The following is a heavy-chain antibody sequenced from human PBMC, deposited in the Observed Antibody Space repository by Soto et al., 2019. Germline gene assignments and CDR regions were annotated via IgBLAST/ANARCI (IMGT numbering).Heavy chain of an antibody. D-gene: IGHD5-12*01. Sequence: QVQLVQSGAEVKKPGASVKVSCKASGYTFTSYYMHWVRQAPGQGLEWMGIINPSGGSTSYAQKFKGRVTMTRDTSTSTVYMELSSLRSEDTAVYYCAAPLDSGYDFRERGFDYWGQGTLVTVSS. V-gene: IGHV1-46*01. J-gene: IGHJ4*02. CDR1: GYTFTSYY. CDR3: AAPLDSGYDFRERGFDY. CDR2: INPSGGST.